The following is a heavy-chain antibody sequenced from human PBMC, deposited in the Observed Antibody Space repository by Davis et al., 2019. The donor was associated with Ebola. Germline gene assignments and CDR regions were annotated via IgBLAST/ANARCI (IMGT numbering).Heavy chain of an antibody. CDR2: ISGSGGGT. V-gene: IGHV3-23*01. CDR3: AKDPLYDILTTPADSYHGMDV. J-gene: IGHJ6*02. CDR1: GLTFSSYA. D-gene: IGHD3-9*01. Sequence: GGSLRLSCAVSGLTFSSYAMTWVRQAPGKGLEWVSGISGSGGGTYYADSVKGRFTISRDNSKNTVYLQMDSLRAEDTAVYYCAKDPLYDILTTPADSYHGMDVWGQGTTVTVSS.